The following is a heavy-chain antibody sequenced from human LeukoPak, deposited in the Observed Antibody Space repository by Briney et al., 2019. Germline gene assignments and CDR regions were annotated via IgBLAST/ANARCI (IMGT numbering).Heavy chain of an antibody. D-gene: IGHD2-15*01. CDR3: ARGPYCNGGTCYSQYFDY. Sequence: ASVTVSCKASVYTFSSYGISWVRQVPGQGLEWMGWISGYNGNTNYAQNLQGRVTMTTDTSTSTAYMELRSLRSDDTAVYYCARGPYCNGGTCYSQYFDYWGQGTLVTVSS. CDR2: ISGYNGNT. J-gene: IGHJ4*02. CDR1: VYTFSSYG. V-gene: IGHV1-18*01.